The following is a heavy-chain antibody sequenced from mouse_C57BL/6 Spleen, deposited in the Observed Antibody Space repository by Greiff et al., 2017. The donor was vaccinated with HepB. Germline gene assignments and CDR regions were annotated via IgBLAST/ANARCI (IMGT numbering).Heavy chain of an antibody. J-gene: IGHJ2*01. D-gene: IGHD1-1*01. V-gene: IGHV3-6*01. CDR1: GYSITSGYY. CDR3: ARAVVATDY. CDR2: ISYDGSN. Sequence: EVQLVESGPGLVKPSQSLSLTCSVTGYSITSGYYWNWIRQFPGNKLEWMGYISYDGSNNYNPSLKNRISITRDTSKNQFFLKLNSVTTEDTATYYCARAVVATDYWGQGTTLTVSS.